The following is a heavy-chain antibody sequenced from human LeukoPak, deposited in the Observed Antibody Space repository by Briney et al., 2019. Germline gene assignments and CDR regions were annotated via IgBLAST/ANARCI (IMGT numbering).Heavy chain of an antibody. CDR1: GGSISSYY. CDR3: ARQSSLRYFDWLPGNYYYYGMDV. J-gene: IGHJ6*02. D-gene: IGHD3-9*01. V-gene: IGHV4-59*08. CDR2: IYYSGST. Sequence: PSETLSLTCTVSGGSISSYYWSWIRQPPGQGLEWIGYIYYSGSTNYNPSLKSRVTISVDTSKNQFSLKLSSVTAADTAVYYCARQSSLRYFDWLPGNYYYYGMDVWGQGTTVTVSS.